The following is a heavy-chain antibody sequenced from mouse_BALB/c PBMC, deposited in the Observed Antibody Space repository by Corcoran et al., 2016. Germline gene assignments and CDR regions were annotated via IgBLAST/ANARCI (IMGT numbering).Heavy chain of an antibody. CDR2: IDPANGNT. V-gene: IGHV14-3*02. J-gene: IGHJ4*01. CDR1: GFNIKDTY. D-gene: IGHD1-1*01. Sequence: EVQLQQSGAELVKPGASVKLSCTASGFNIKDTYMHWVKQRPEQGLEWIGRIDPANGNTKYAPKFQGKATITADTSSNTAYLQLSSLTSEDTAVYYCARRGSSYYYAMDYWGQGTSVTVSS. CDR3: ARRGSSYYYAMDY.